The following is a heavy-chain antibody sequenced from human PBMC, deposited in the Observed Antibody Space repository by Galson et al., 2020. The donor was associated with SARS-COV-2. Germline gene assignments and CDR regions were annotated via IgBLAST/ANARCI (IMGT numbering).Heavy chain of an antibody. D-gene: IGHD3-3*01. Sequence: GGSLRLSCAASGFTVSSNYMSWVRQAPGKGLEWVSVIYSGGSTYYADSVKGRFTISRDNSKNTLYLQMNSLRAEDTAVYYCARGRTPGITIFGVVSRGYYYMDVWGKGTTVTVSS. CDR2: IYSGGST. J-gene: IGHJ6*03. CDR1: GFTVSSNY. V-gene: IGHV3-53*01. CDR3: ARGRTPGITIFGVVSRGYYYMDV.